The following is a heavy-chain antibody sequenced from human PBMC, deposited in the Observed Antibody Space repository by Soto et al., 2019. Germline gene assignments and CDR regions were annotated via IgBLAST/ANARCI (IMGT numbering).Heavy chain of an antibody. V-gene: IGHV4-59*01. CDR1: GGSISSYY. CDR3: AILTGDYDSSGYYLGAFDI. J-gene: IGHJ3*02. D-gene: IGHD3-22*01. Sequence: SETLSLTCTVSGGSISSYYWSWIRQPPGKGLEWIGYIYYSGSTNYNPSLKSRVTISVDTSKNQFSLKLSSVTAADTAVYYCAILTGDYDSSGYYLGAFDIWGQGTMVTVS. CDR2: IYYSGST.